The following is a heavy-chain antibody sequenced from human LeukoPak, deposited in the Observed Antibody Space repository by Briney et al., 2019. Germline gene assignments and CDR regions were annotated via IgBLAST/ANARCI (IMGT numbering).Heavy chain of an antibody. J-gene: IGHJ4*02. Sequence: ASLKVSCAASGYTFTGYYMHWVRQAPGQGLEWMALINRNSGGSNYAQKFQGRVTMTRDTSSSTAYMELTRLRSDDTGVYYCARDPGDYGGNRFDYWGQGTLVTISS. D-gene: IGHD4-23*01. V-gene: IGHV1-2*02. CDR1: GYTFTGYY. CDR2: INRNSGGS. CDR3: ARDPGDYGGNRFDY.